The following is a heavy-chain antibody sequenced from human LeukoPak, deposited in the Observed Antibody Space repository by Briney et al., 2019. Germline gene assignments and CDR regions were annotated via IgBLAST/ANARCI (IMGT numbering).Heavy chain of an antibody. J-gene: IGHJ4*02. CDR1: GYTFTGYH. V-gene: IGHV1-2*02. CDR2: INPNSGGT. Sequence: GASVKVSCKASGYTFTGYHMHWVRQAPGQGLEWMGWINPNSGGTNYAQKFQGRVTMTRDTSISTAYMELSRLRSDDTAVYYCARDYYGSGRFLFDYWGQGTLVTVSS. CDR3: ARDYYGSGRFLFDY. D-gene: IGHD3-10*01.